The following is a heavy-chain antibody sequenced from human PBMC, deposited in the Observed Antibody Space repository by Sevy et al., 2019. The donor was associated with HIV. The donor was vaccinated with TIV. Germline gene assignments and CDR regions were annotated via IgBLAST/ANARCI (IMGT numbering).Heavy chain of an antibody. J-gene: IGHJ4*02. D-gene: IGHD3-22*01. Sequence: GGSLRLSCGASGFTFNNYAMTWVRQAPGKGLEWVSAVSGGGDTTYYADSVKGRFTISRDNSKNTLYLQMNSLRAEDTAVYYCAKGGSTSGYYLNYFAYWGQGTLVTVSS. CDR2: VSGGGDTT. CDR1: GFTFNNYA. V-gene: IGHV3-23*01. CDR3: AKGGSTSGYYLNYFAY.